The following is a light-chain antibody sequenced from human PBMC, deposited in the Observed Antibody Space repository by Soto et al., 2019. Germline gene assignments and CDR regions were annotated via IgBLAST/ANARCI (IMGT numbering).Light chain of an antibody. CDR1: QSVSSSY. CDR3: QQRSNWRLT. J-gene: IGKJ4*01. Sequence: IVLTQSPAILALSPGDRATLSCRASQSVSSSYLAWYQHKPGQAPRLLIHGASSRVTGIPDRFSGSGSGTDFTLTITRLEPEDFAVYYCQQRSNWRLTFGGGTKVDIK. V-gene: IGKV3D-20*02. CDR2: GAS.